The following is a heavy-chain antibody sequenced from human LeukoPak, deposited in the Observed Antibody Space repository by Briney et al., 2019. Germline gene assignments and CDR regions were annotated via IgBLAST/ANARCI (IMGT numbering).Heavy chain of an antibody. CDR1: GYSISSGYY. CDR3: ARRAEYSSSLD. V-gene: IGHV4-38-2*01. Sequence: SETLSLTCAVSGYSISSGYYWGWIRQPPGKGLEWIGSIYHSGSTYYNPSLKSRVTISVDTSKNQFSLKLSSVTAADTAVYYCARRAEYSSSLDWDQGTLVTVSS. D-gene: IGHD6-6*01. CDR2: IYHSGST. J-gene: IGHJ4*02.